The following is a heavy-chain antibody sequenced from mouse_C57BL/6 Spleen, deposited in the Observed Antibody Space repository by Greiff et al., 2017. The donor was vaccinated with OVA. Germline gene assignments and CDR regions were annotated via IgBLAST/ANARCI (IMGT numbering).Heavy chain of an antibody. CDR3: AREKYYGSSPRYFDV. CDR2: ISDGGSYT. Sequence: EVKLVESGGGLVKPGGSLKLSCAASGFTFSSYAMSWVRQTPEKRLEWVATISDGGSYTYYPDNVKGRFTISRDNAKNNLYLQMSHLKSEDTAMYYCAREKYYGSSPRYFDVWGTGTTVTVSS. CDR1: GFTFSSYA. D-gene: IGHD1-1*01. J-gene: IGHJ1*03. V-gene: IGHV5-4*01.